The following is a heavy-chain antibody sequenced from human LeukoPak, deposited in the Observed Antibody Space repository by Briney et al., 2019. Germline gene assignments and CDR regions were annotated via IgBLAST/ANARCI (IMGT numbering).Heavy chain of an antibody. Sequence: PSETLSLTCTVSGGSISSSSYYWGWSRQPPGKGLEWIESIYYSGSTYYNPSLKTRVTISVDTSKNQFSLKLSSVTAADTAVYYCARQVYGDYVRFDPWGQGTLVTVSS. CDR2: IYYSGST. CDR1: GGSISSSSYY. V-gene: IGHV4-39*01. CDR3: ARQVYGDYVRFDP. D-gene: IGHD4-17*01. J-gene: IGHJ5*02.